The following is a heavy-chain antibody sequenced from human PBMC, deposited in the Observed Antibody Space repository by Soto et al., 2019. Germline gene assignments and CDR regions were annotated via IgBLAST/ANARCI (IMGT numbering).Heavy chain of an antibody. J-gene: IGHJ6*02. CDR3: ARDDYGLDV. CDR2: MRDTGRT. CDR1: GFTVDSNY. Sequence: PGGSLRLSCAVSGFTVDSNYMSWVRQAPGKGLEWVAVMRDTGRTNYADFVGGRFTISRDDSKNMVFLQMNSLRAGDTAVYYCARDDYGLDVWGQGTTVTVSS. V-gene: IGHV3-53*01.